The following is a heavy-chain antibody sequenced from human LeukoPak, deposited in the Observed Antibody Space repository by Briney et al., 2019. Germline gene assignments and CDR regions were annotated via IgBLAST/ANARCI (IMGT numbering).Heavy chain of an antibody. CDR3: TTLWFDRSRYFDN. V-gene: IGHV3-38-3*01. Sequence: GGSLRLSCAASGFTVSSNGMSWVRQAPGKGLEWVSSISGGSTYYADSRKGRFTISRDDSKNTLFLQMNSLKTEDTAVYYCTTLWFDRSRYFDNWGQGTLVTVSS. CDR1: GFTVSSNG. CDR2: ISGGST. J-gene: IGHJ4*02. D-gene: IGHD3-10*01.